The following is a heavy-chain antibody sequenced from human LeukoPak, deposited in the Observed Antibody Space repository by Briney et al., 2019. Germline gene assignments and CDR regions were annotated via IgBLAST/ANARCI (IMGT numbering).Heavy chain of an antibody. Sequence: ASVKVPCKASGFTFTGYYMHWVRQAPGQGLEWMGWINPNSGGTNYAQKFQGRVTVTRDTSISTAYMELSRLRSDDTAVYYCARRTSGYDLDYWGQGTLVTVSS. J-gene: IGHJ4*02. CDR1: GFTFTGYY. CDR2: INPNSGGT. D-gene: IGHD5-12*01. V-gene: IGHV1-2*02. CDR3: ARRTSGYDLDY.